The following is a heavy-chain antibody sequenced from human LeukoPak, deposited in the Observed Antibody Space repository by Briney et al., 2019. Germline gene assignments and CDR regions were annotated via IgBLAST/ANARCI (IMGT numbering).Heavy chain of an antibody. V-gene: IGHV4-39*07. Sequence: SQTLSLTCTVSGGSISSYYWSWIRQPPGKGLEWIGSIYYSGSTYYNPSLKSRVTISVDTSKNQFSLKLSSVTAADTAVYYCARVVVGANDAFDIWGQGTMVTVSS. J-gene: IGHJ3*02. D-gene: IGHD1-26*01. CDR1: GGSISSYY. CDR2: IYYSGST. CDR3: ARVVVGANDAFDI.